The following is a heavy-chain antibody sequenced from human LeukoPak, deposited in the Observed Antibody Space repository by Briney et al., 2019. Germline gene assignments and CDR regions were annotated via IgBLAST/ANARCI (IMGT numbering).Heavy chain of an antibody. CDR1: GFTFSSYG. CDR3: AKDPNSNYDYVWGSFGFDY. V-gene: IGHV3-33*06. J-gene: IGHJ4*02. D-gene: IGHD3-16*01. Sequence: GGSLRLSCAASGFTFSSYGMHWVRQALGKGLEWVAVIWYDGSNKYYADSVKGRFTISRDNSKNTLYLQMNSLRAEDTAVYYCAKDPNSNYDYVWGSFGFDYWGQGTLVTVSS. CDR2: IWYDGSNK.